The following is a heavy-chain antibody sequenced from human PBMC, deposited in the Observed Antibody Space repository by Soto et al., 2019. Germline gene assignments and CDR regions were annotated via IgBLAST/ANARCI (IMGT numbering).Heavy chain of an antibody. CDR3: ARGELLWFGEFPTAYFDF. D-gene: IGHD3-10*01. CDR1: GYTLANYG. V-gene: IGHV1-18*04. Sequence: QVQLVQSGPEVKKPGASVKVSCKSSGYTLANYGVSWVRQAPGQGLEWMGCITAYNGNANYSQKFQGRVTVTTDTSTSTVYMELRGLRSDDTALYYCARGELLWFGEFPTAYFDFWGQGTLVTVSS. CDR2: ITAYNGNA. J-gene: IGHJ4*02.